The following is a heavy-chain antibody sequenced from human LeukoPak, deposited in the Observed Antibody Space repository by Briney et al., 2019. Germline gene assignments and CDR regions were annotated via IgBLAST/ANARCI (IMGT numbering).Heavy chain of an antibody. CDR3: ARDVPAYYYDSSGYTDAFDI. V-gene: IGHV3-33*08. D-gene: IGHD3-22*01. J-gene: IGHJ3*02. Sequence: GGSLRLSCAASGFTFSSYATHWVRQAPGKGLEWVAVIWYDGSNKYYADSVKGRFTISRDNSKNTLYLQMNSLRAEDTAVYYCARDVPAYYYDSSGYTDAFDIWGQGTMVTVSS. CDR2: IWYDGSNK. CDR1: GFTFSSYA.